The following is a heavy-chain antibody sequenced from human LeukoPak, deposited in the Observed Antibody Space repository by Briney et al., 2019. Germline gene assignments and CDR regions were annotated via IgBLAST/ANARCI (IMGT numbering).Heavy chain of an antibody. V-gene: IGHV4-38-2*02. D-gene: IGHD3-10*01. Sequence: SETLSLTCTVSGYSISSGYYWGWIRQPPGEGLEWIGSIYHSGSTNYNPSLKSRVTISVDTSKNQFSLKLSSVTAADTAVYYCARKRGWVYGRGDYYYMDVWGKGTTVTVSS. CDR1: GYSISSGYY. CDR2: IYHSGST. J-gene: IGHJ6*03. CDR3: ARKRGWVYGRGDYYYMDV.